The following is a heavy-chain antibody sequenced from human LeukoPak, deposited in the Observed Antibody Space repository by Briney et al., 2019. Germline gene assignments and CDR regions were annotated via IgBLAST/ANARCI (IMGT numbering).Heavy chain of an antibody. Sequence: PGGTLKLSCAASGFIFSGSAMHWVCQASGKGLEWVGRISNKANSYATAYAASVKGRFTISRDDSKNTAYLQMNSLKIEDTAVYYCIRDSSGYSDLFDYWGQGTLVTVS. J-gene: IGHJ4*02. V-gene: IGHV3-73*01. CDR1: GFIFSGSA. CDR3: IRDSSGYSDLFDY. CDR2: ISNKANSYAT. D-gene: IGHD3-22*01.